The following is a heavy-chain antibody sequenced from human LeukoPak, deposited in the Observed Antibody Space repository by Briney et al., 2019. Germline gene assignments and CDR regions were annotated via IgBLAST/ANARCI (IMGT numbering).Heavy chain of an antibody. J-gene: IGHJ4*02. CDR2: ISWDGGST. Sequence: GGSLRLSCAASGFTFDDYAMHWVRQAPGKGLEWVSLISWDGGSTYYADSVKGRFTISRDNSKNTLYLQMNSLRAEDTAVYYCARDIVVVTALLDYWGQGTLVTVSS. CDR3: ARDIVVVTALLDY. D-gene: IGHD2-21*02. CDR1: GFTFDDYA. V-gene: IGHV3-43D*03.